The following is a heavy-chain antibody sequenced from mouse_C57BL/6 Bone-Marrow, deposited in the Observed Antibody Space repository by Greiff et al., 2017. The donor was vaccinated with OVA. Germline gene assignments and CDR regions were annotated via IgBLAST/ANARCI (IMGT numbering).Heavy chain of an antibody. J-gene: IGHJ4*01. Sequence: QVQLQQPGAELVKPGASVKMSCKASGYTFTSYWITWVKQRPGQGLEWIGDIYPGSGSTNYNEKFKSKATLTVDTSSSTAYMQLSSLTSEDSAVYYCASPVYGSSLYYAMDYWGQGTSVTVSS. CDR3: ASPVYGSSLYYAMDY. CDR2: IYPGSGST. V-gene: IGHV1-55*01. D-gene: IGHD1-1*01. CDR1: GYTFTSYW.